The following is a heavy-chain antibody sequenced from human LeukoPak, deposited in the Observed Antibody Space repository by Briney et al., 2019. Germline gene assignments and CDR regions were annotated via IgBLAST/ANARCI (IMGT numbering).Heavy chain of an antibody. CDR3: ARDGRPLDY. CDR2: IKEDGTEI. V-gene: IGHV3-7*01. Sequence: GGSLRLSCAASGFTFSTSWMGWVRQAPGKGLEWVANIKEDGTEIYHMDSVKGRFTISRDNAKNSLYLQMNSLRAEDTAVYYCARDGRPLDYWGQGTLVTVSS. CDR1: GFTFSTSW. J-gene: IGHJ4*02. D-gene: IGHD1-26*01.